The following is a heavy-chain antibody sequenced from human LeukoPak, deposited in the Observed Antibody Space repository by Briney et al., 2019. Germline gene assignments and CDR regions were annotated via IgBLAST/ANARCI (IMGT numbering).Heavy chain of an antibody. CDR2: ISVSGGPT. CDR1: APSFGIYA. J-gene: IGHJ4*02. Sequence: PGGSLTLSCAPSAPSFGIYATSWARQPPGEWLECVLAISVSGGPTYYADSVKGRFSISRDNSKNPLYLQMNSLRDEDTAVYYCAKDRRYSYGSFDYWGQGTLVTVSS. V-gene: IGHV3-23*01. D-gene: IGHD5-18*01. CDR3: AKDRRYSYGSFDY.